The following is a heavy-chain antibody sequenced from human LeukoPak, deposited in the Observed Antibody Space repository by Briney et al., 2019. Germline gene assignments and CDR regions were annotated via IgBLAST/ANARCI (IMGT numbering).Heavy chain of an antibody. CDR3: ARDTYDILTGYFKWAFDI. Sequence: KPGGSLRLSCAASGFTFSSYTMNWVRQAPGKGLKWVSSISRSSSYLYYADSVKCRFTISRDNAKNSLYLQMKSLRAEDTAVYYCARDTYDILTGYFKWAFDIWGQGTMVTVSS. D-gene: IGHD3-9*01. J-gene: IGHJ3*02. CDR1: GFTFSSYT. CDR2: ISRSSSYL. V-gene: IGHV3-21*06.